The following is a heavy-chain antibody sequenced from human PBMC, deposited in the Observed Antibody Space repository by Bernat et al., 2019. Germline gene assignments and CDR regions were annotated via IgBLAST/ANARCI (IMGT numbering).Heavy chain of an antibody. CDR1: GFTFSSYG. D-gene: IGHD2-15*01. CDR3: AKDLAGMGVDY. J-gene: IGHJ4*02. V-gene: IGHV3-30*18. Sequence: QVQLVESGGGVVQPGRSLRLSCAASGFTFSSYGMHWVRQAPGKGLEWVAVISYDGSNKYYADSVKGRFTISRDNSKNTLYLQMNSLRAEDTAVYYWAKDLAGMGVDYWGQGTLVTVSS. CDR2: ISYDGSNK.